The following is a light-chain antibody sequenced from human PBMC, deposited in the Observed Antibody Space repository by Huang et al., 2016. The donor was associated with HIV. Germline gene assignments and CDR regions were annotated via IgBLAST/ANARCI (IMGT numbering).Light chain of an antibody. CDR1: QRISSN. V-gene: IGKV3-15*01. J-gene: IGKJ2*01. CDR3: QQYDDWPPYT. Sequence: EVVMTQSPATLSVSPGERATLSCRASQRISSNLAWYQQKPGQAPRLLIYGASTRATGIPARFTGSWSGTEFTLTISSLQSEDYAVYFCQQYDDWPPYTFGQGTKLDIK. CDR2: GAS.